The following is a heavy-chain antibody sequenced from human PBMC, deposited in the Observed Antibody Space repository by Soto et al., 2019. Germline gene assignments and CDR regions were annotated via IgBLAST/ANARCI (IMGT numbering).Heavy chain of an antibody. CDR1: GFTFSSYW. CDR2: ISGDGSRT. CDR3: ATGLSGYYGMDV. V-gene: IGHV3-74*01. D-gene: IGHD1-26*01. Sequence: EVQVVKSGGDSVQPGGSLRLSCSTSGFTFSSYWMHWVSQAPGKGLVWVSRISGDGSRTYYADSVQGRFTISRDNGKNTLSLQMSSLRAEDTAVYYCATGLSGYYGMDVWGQGPTVSVFS. J-gene: IGHJ6*02.